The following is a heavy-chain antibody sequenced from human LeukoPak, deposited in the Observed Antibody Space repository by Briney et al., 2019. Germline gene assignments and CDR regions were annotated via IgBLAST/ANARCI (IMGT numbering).Heavy chain of an antibody. V-gene: IGHV3-73*01. J-gene: IGHJ4*02. CDR2: IRSKANSYAT. Sequence: GGSLRLSCSACGFIFSGSATHWVRQASGKGLEWVGRIRSKANSYATAYAASVKGRFTISRDDSKNTAYLQMNSLKTEDTAVYYCTIRAAASTRYFDHWGQGTLVTVSS. CDR1: GFIFSGSA. CDR3: TIRAAASTRYFDH. D-gene: IGHD6-13*01.